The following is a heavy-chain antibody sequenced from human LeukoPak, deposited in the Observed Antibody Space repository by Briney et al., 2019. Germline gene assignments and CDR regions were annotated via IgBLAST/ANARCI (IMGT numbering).Heavy chain of an antibody. D-gene: IGHD1-1*01. CDR3: ARVPTVHNWFDP. CDR2: INHSGST. J-gene: IGHJ5*02. V-gene: IGHV4-34*01. CDR1: GGSFRGYY. Sequence: ASETLSFTCAVYGGSFRGYYWSWIRQPPGKGLEGIGEINHSGSTNYNPSLKSRVTISVDTSKNQFSLKLSSVTAADTAVYYCARVPTVHNWFDPWGQGTLVTVSS.